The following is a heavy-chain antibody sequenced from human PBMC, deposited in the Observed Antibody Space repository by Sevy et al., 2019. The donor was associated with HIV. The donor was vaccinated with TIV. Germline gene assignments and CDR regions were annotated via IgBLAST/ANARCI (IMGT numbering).Heavy chain of an antibody. CDR1: GFTFSNSA. D-gene: IGHD3-16*01. V-gene: IGHV1-58*01. Sequence: ASVKVSCKASGFTFSNSAVQWVRQARGLRLEWIGWIVVGSDNTDYAQRFQERVTITRDMSTNTAYMELSSLRSEDTGVDYWAAEDMTRFGGLLRVFEIWGQGTKVTVSS. CDR3: AAEDMTRFGGLLRVFEI. J-gene: IGHJ3*02. CDR2: IVVGSDNT.